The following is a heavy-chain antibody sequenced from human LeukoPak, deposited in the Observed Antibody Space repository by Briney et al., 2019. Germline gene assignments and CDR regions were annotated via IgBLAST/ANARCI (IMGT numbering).Heavy chain of an antibody. CDR1: GGSFSSHY. CDR3: ARDPTTVTKGLDI. CDR2: ISYIGST. Sequence: SETLSLTCTVSGGSFSSHYRSWIRQPPGKGLEWIGYISYIGSTNYNPSLKSRVTISVDTSKNQFSLKLSSVTAADTAVYYCARDPTTVTKGLDIWGQGTMVTVSS. V-gene: IGHV4-59*11. J-gene: IGHJ3*02. D-gene: IGHD4-17*01.